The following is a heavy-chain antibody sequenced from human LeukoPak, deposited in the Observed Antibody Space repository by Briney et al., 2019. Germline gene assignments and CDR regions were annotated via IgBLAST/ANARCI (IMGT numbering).Heavy chain of an antibody. CDR3: AKEAREQWLAYHYYYYMDV. J-gene: IGHJ6*03. D-gene: IGHD6-19*01. CDR2: IWYDGSNK. Sequence: GGSLRLSCAASGFTFSSYGMHWVRQAPGKGLEWVAFIWYDGSNKYYADSVKGRFTISRDNSKNTLYLQMNSLRAEDTAVYYCAKEAREQWLAYHYYYYMDVWGKGTTVTVSS. CDR1: GFTFSSYG. V-gene: IGHV3-30*02.